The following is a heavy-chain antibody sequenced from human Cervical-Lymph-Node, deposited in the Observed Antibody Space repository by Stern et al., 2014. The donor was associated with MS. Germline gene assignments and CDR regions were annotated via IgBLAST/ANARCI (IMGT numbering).Heavy chain of an antibody. CDR2: IYTSGST. CDR3: ARDCRLRYFDNYGMDV. Sequence: QVQLQESGPGLVKPSQTLSLTCTVSGGSISSGSYYWSWIRQPAGKGLEWIGRIYTSGSTNYNPSLHSRVTISVDTSKNHSSRKLSSVTAADTAVYYCARDCRLRYFDNYGMDVWGQGTTVTVSS. D-gene: IGHD3-9*01. J-gene: IGHJ6*02. CDR1: GGSISSGSYY. V-gene: IGHV4-61*02.